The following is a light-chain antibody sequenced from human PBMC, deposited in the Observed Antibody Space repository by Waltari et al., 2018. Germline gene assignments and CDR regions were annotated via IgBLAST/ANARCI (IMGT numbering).Light chain of an antibody. CDR1: SSDVGGYNY. Sequence: QSALTQPASVSGSPGQSTTISCTGTSSDVGGYNYVCWYQTHPGKAPKLMIYDVSYRPSGVSNRFSGSKSGNTASLTISGLQAEDEADYYCASYTSSSTWVFGGGTKLTVL. J-gene: IGLJ3*02. CDR3: ASYTSSSTWV. CDR2: DVS. V-gene: IGLV2-14*03.